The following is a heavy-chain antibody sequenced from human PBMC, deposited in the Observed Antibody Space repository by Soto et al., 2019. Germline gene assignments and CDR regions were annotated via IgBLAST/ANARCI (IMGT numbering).Heavy chain of an antibody. V-gene: IGHV1-69*02. J-gene: IGHJ6*02. CDR1: GGTFSSYT. Sequence: QVQLVQSGAEVKKPGSSVKVSCKASGGTFSSYTISWVRQAPGQGLEWMGRIIPILGIANYAQKFQGRVTITADKSTSTAYMELSSLRSEDTAVYYCARLSIAAAGTYYYGMDVWGQGTTVTVSS. D-gene: IGHD6-13*01. CDR3: ARLSIAAAGTYYYGMDV. CDR2: IIPILGIA.